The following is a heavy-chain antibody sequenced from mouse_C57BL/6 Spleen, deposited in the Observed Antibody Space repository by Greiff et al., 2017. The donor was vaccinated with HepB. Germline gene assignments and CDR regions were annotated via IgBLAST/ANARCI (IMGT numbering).Heavy chain of an antibody. CDR1: GYTFTSYW. D-gene: IGHD6-1*01. J-gene: IGHJ4*01. CDR2: IHPNSGST. V-gene: IGHV1-64*01. Sequence: QVQLKQPGAELVKPGASVKLSCKASGYTFTSYWMHWVKQRPGQGLEWIGMIHPNSGSTNYNEKFKSKATLTVDKSSSTAYMQLSSLTSEDSAVYYCARSLSQGMDYWGQGTSVTVSS. CDR3: ARSLSQGMDY.